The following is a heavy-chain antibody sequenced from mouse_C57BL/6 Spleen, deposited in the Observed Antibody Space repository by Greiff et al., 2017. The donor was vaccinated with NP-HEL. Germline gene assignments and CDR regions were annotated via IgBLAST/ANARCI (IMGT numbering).Heavy chain of an antibody. CDR2: IDPETGGT. Sequence: QVQLKESGAELVRPGASVTLSCKASGYTFTDYEMHWVKQTPVHGLEWIGAIDPETGGTAYNQKFKGKAILTADKSSSTAYMELRSRTSEDSAVYYGTRWDYDGGAWFAYWGQGTLVTVSA. V-gene: IGHV1-15*01. CDR1: GYTFTDYE. CDR3: TRWDYDGGAWFAY. J-gene: IGHJ3*01. D-gene: IGHD2-4*01.